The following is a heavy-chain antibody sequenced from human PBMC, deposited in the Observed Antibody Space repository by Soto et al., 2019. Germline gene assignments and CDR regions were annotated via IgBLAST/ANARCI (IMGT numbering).Heavy chain of an antibody. CDR1: GFTFSSSV. J-gene: IGHJ4*02. V-gene: IGHV3-30*18. CDR2: VFSDGNNR. Sequence: QVHLVESGGTVVEAGGSLSLSCAASGFTFSSSVMHWVRQAPGKGLEWVAVVFSDGNNRWYADSVRGRVTISRDNSKNIVHLQMNRLRPEDTALYYCSKAPYEELLPLDSWGLGTQVTVSS. CDR3: SKAPYEELLPLDS. D-gene: IGHD3-3*01.